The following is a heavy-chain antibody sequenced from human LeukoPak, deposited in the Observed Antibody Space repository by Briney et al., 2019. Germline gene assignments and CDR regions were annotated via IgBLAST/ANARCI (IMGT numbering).Heavy chain of an antibody. CDR2: IYYSGST. V-gene: IGHV4-59*11. Sequence: SETLSLTRTVSGGSISSHYWSWIRQPPGKGLELIGYIYYSGSTNYNPSLKSRVTISVDTSKNQFSLKLSSVTAADTAVYYCARRFQQMATMAYFDYWGQGTLVTVSS. CDR1: GGSISSHY. J-gene: IGHJ4*02. D-gene: IGHD5-24*01. CDR3: ARRFQQMATMAYFDY.